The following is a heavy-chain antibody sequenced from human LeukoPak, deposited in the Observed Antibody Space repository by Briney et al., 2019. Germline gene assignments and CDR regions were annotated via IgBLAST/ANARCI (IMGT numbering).Heavy chain of an antibody. CDR1: RFTFTSYA. J-gene: IGHJ4*02. V-gene: IGHV3-23*01. D-gene: IGHD1-26*01. CDR2: ISGSGGST. Sequence: PGGSLRLSCAASRFTFTSYAMSWVRQAPGKGLEWVSAISGSGGSTYYADSVKGRFTISRDNSKNTLYLQMNSLRAEDTAVYYCAKTPSSPVVGAINYYFDYWGQGTLVTVSS. CDR3: AKTPSSPVVGAINYYFDY.